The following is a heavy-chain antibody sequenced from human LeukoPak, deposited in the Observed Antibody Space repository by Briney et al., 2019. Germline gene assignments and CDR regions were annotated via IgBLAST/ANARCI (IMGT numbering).Heavy chain of an antibody. J-gene: IGHJ4*02. CDR1: GGSISSYY. Sequence: SETLSLTCTVSGGSISSYYWSWIRQPPGKGLEWIGYIYYSGTTNYNPSLKSRVTISLDTSKNQFSLNLSSVTAADTAVYYCARGHPAGRDYYDSSATGPFDYWGQGTLVTVSS. CDR2: IYYSGTT. CDR3: ARGHPAGRDYYDSSATGPFDY. V-gene: IGHV4-59*01. D-gene: IGHD3-22*01.